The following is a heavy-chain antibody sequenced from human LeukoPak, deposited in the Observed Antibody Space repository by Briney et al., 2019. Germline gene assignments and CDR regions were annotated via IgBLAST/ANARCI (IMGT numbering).Heavy chain of an antibody. CDR3: ARGCTVAGTIGGYFDY. CDR1: GFTFSSYA. V-gene: IGHV3-64*04. J-gene: IGHJ4*02. D-gene: IGHD6-19*01. Sequence: GGSLRLSCSASGFTFSSYAMHWVRQAPGKGLEYVSAISSNGGSTYYADSVKGRFTISRDNSKNTLYLQMNSLRAEDTAVYYCARGCTVAGTIGGYFDYWGQGTLVTVSS. CDR2: ISSNGGST.